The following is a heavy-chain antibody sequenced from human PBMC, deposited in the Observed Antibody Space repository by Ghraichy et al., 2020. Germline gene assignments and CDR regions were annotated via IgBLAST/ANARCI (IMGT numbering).Heavy chain of an antibody. CDR2: IYSGGST. CDR3: ARATVTTLGYYYGMDV. CDR1: GFTVSSNY. V-gene: IGHV3-53*01. J-gene: IGHJ6*02. Sequence: GGSLRLSCAASGFTVSSNYMSWVRQAPGKGLEWVSVIYSGGSTYYADSVKGRFTISRDNSKNTLYLQMNSLRAEDTAVYYCARATVTTLGYYYGMDVWGQGTTVTVSS. D-gene: IGHD4-17*01.